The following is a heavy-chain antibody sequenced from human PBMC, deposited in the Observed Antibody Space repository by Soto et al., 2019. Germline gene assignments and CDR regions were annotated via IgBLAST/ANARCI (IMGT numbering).Heavy chain of an antibody. J-gene: IGHJ4*02. V-gene: IGHV3-48*03. CDR2: ISSGGRTI. CDR1: GFTFSGYE. Sequence: DVQLVESGGALVQPGGSLRLSCAASGFTFSGYEMNWVRQAPGKGLEWISYISSGGRTIYYADSVKGRFTISRDDAKNSLFRQTSGLRADDTAVYYCARDGPAADFDHWGQGTLVSVSS. D-gene: IGHD6-13*01. CDR3: ARDGPAADFDH.